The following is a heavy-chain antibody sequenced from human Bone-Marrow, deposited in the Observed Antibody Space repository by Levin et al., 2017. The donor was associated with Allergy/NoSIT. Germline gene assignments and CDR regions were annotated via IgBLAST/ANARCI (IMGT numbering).Heavy chain of an antibody. CDR2: FKGKTDGGTT. J-gene: IGHJ6*02. CDR3: STFRYCTSGVCYARYYYYYGMDV. D-gene: IGHD2-8*01. V-gene: IGHV3-15*07. Sequence: PGGSLRLSCAVSGFTLNNAWINWVRQAPGKGLEWVGRFKGKTDGGTTDYAAPVKGRFTISRDDSTNMLYLQMNSLKTEDTAVYYCSTFRYCTSGVCYARYYYYYGMDVWGQGTTVTVSS. CDR1: GFTLNNAW.